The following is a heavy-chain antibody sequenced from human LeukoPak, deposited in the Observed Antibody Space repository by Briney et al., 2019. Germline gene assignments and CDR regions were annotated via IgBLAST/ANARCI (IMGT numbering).Heavy chain of an antibody. CDR3: ARGRGDFWSGYYWSGYYYGMDV. CDR2: IYYSGST. Sequence: SETLSLTCTVSGGSISSYYWSWIRQPPGKGLEWIGDIYYSGSTNYNPSLKSRVTISVDTSKNQFSLKLSSVTAADTAVYYCARGRGDFWSGYYWSGYYYGMDVWGQGTTVTVSS. J-gene: IGHJ6*02. D-gene: IGHD3-3*01. CDR1: GGSISSYY. V-gene: IGHV4-59*01.